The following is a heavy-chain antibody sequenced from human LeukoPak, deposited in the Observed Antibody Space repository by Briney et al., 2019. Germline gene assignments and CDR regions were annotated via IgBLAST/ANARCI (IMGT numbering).Heavy chain of an antibody. CDR2: IYYSGST. CDR1: GGSISSYY. D-gene: IGHD5-24*01. J-gene: IGHJ5*02. Sequence: SETLSLTCTVSGGSISSYYWSWIRQPPRKGLEWIGYIYYSGSTNYNPSLKSRVTISVDTSKNQFSLKLSSVTAADTAVYYCARVEMATIFDPWGQGTLVTVSS. V-gene: IGHV4-59*01. CDR3: ARVEMATIFDP.